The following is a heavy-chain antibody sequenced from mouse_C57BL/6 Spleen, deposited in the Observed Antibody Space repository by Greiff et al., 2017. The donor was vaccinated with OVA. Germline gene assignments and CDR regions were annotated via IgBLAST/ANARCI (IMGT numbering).Heavy chain of an antibody. J-gene: IGHJ3*01. CDR3: ARDSSGTGGFAY. Sequence: QVQLKESGPELVKPGASVKISCKASGYAFSSSWMNWVKQRPGKGLEWIGRIYPGDGDTNYNGKFKGKATLTADKSSSTAYMQLSSLTSEDSAVYFCARDSSGTGGFAYWGQGTLVTVSA. D-gene: IGHD3-2*02. V-gene: IGHV1-82*01. CDR2: IYPGDGDT. CDR1: GYAFSSSW.